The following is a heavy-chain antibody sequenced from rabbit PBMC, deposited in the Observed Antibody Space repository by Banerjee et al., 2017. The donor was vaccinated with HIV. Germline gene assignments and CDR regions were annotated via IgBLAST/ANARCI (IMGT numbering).Heavy chain of an antibody. D-gene: IGHD1-1*01. CDR3: ARDLYSSNGYPFYFNL. CDR2: IYTGDGNT. V-gene: IGHV1S45*01. Sequence: QEQLEESGGDLVKPEGFLTLTCTASGFSFSSSYWICWVRQAPGKGLEWIGCIYTGDGNTIYASWAKGRFTSSKTSSTTVTLQMTSLTAADTATYFCARDLYSSNGYPFYFNLWGPGTLVTVS. CDR1: GFSFSSSYW. J-gene: IGHJ4*01.